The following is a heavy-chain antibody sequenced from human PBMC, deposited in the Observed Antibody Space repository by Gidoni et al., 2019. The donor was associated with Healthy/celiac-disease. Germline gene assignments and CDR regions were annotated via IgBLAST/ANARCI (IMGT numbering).Heavy chain of an antibody. CDR1: GGSFSGYY. V-gene: IGHV4-34*01. CDR2: INHSGST. J-gene: IGHJ3*02. CDR3: ASDRDCSGGSCYLHDAFDI. D-gene: IGHD2-15*01. Sequence: QVQLQQWGAGLLKPSETLSLTCAVYGGSFSGYYWSWIRQPPGKGLEWIGEINHSGSTNYNPSLKSRVTISVDTSKNQFSLKLSSVTAADTAVYYCASDRDCSGGSCYLHDAFDIWGQGTMVTVSS.